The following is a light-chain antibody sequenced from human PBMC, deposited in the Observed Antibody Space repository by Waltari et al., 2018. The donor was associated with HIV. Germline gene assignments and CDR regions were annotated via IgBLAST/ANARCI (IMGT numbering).Light chain of an antibody. Sequence: QSALTQPRSVSGSPGQSLTISCTGTSSDGGGYNYVSWYQQHPGKAPKLMIYDISKRPSGVPDRFSGSKSGNTASLTISGLQAEDEADYYCCSYAGSYTFGVFGGGTKLTVL. CDR2: DIS. V-gene: IGLV2-11*01. CDR3: CSYAGSYTFGV. J-gene: IGLJ3*02. CDR1: SSDGGGYNY.